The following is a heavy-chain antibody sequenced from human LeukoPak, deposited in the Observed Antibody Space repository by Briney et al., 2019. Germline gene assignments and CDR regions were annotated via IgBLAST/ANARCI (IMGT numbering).Heavy chain of an antibody. D-gene: IGHD2-21*02. CDR2: IKQDGSEK. Sequence: GGSLRLSCAASGFTFSSYWMSWVRQAPGKGLEWVANIKQDGSEKYYVDSVKGRFTISRDNAKNSLYLQMNSLRAEDTAVYYCARGIAVTAFPEYFQHWGQGTLVTVSS. V-gene: IGHV3-7*01. CDR3: ARGIAVTAFPEYFQH. CDR1: GFTFSSYW. J-gene: IGHJ1*01.